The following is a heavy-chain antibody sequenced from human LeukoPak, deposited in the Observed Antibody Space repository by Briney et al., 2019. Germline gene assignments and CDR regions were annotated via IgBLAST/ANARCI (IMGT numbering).Heavy chain of an antibody. D-gene: IGHD3-10*01. J-gene: IGHJ5*02. CDR1: GFTFSSYW. CDR2: ISSSGSTI. V-gene: IGHV3-48*04. Sequence: PGGSLRLSCAASGFTFSSYWMSWVRQAPGKGLEWVSYISSSGSTIYYADSVKGRSTISRDNAKNSLYLQMNSLRAEDTAVYYCARLIITMVRGVKQNWFDPWGQGTLVTVSS. CDR3: ARLIITMVRGVKQNWFDP.